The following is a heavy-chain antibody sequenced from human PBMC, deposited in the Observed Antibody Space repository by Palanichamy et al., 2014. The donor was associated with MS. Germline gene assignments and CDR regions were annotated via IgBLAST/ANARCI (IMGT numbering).Heavy chain of an antibody. V-gene: IGHV1-2*02. CDR2: IDRSSGGT. J-gene: IGHJ4*02. CDR1: GYTFTGYY. D-gene: IGHD5-18*01. Sequence: QVQLVQSGAEVKKSGASVKVSCKTSGYTFTGYYMHWVRQAPGQGLEWMGWIDRSSGGTNYAQKFEGRVTMTRDTSISTAYMELSTLRSDDTAVYYCARRGSYGYDYWGQGTLVTVSS. CDR3: ARRGSYGYDY.